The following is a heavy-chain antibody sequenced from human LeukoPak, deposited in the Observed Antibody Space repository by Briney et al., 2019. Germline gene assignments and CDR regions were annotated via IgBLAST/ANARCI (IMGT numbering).Heavy chain of an antibody. J-gene: IGHJ4*02. D-gene: IGHD6-13*01. CDR3: AGWGIAAAGTVY. CDR2: IHYSGIT. Sequence: SETLSLTCTLSLGSLSRYYWSWVRQPPGKRLEGIGDIHYSGITNYNPSLMSRVTISVDTSKTQFSLKLSSVTAADTAVYYCAGWGIAAAGTVYWGQGTLVTVSS. CDR1: LGSLSRYY. V-gene: IGHV4-59*12.